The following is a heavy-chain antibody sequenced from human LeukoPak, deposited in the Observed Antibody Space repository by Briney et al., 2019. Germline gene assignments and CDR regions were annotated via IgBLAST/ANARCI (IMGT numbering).Heavy chain of an antibody. CDR3: AVDYNYDYYGMDV. CDR1: GGTFSSYA. Sequence: SVKVSCKASGGTFSSYAISWVRQASGQRLEWMGGIIPIFGTANYAQKFQGRVTITADESTSTAYMELSRLRSDDTAVYYCAVDYNYDYYGMDVWGQGTTVTVSS. J-gene: IGHJ6*02. V-gene: IGHV1-69*13. CDR2: IIPIFGTA. D-gene: IGHD4-11*01.